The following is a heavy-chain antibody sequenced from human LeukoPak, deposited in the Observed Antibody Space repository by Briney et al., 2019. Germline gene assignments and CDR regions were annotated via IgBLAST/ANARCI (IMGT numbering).Heavy chain of an antibody. D-gene: IGHD3-22*01. CDR1: GGTFSSYA. V-gene: IGHV1-69*05. CDR2: IIPIFGTA. J-gene: IGHJ3*02. CDR3: ARGRITMIVPGAFDI. Sequence: SVKVSCKASGGTFSSYAISWVRQAPGQGLEWMGGIIPIFGTASYAQKFQGRVTITTDESTSTAYMELSSLRSEDTAVYYCARGRITMIVPGAFDIWGQGTMVTVSS.